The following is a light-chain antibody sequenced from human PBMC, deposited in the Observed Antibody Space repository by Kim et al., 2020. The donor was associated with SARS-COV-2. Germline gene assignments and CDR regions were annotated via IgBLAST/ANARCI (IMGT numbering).Light chain of an antibody. CDR3: QQYGTSLYT. J-gene: IGKJ2*01. CDR2: AAY. V-gene: IGKV3-20*01. CDR1: QSVRNDY. Sequence: ENILTQSPDSLSLSAGERVTLSCRASQSVRNDYLAWYQQRPGQAPSLLIFAAYLRAPGIPDRFSGSGSGTDFSLTISRLEPEDSAVYYCQQYGTSLYTFGQGTKLEI.